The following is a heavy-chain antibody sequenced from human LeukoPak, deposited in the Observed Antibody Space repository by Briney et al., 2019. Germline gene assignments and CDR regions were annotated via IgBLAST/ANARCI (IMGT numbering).Heavy chain of an antibody. V-gene: IGHV3-7*01. Sequence: GGSLRLSCAASGFTFSSYWMSWVRQAPGKGLEWVADIKQDGSEKYYVDSVKGRFTISRDNAKNSLYLQMNSLRAEDTAVYYCARDPATTVTTYAYWGQGTLVTVSS. CDR3: ARDPATTVTTYAY. J-gene: IGHJ4*02. D-gene: IGHD4-17*01. CDR1: GFTFSSYW. CDR2: IKQDGSEK.